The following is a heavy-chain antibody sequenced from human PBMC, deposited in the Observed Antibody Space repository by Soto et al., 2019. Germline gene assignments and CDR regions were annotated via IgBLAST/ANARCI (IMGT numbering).Heavy chain of an antibody. CDR1: GFTVSSNY. V-gene: IGHV3-53*01. D-gene: IGHD3-22*01. CDR3: AKTPHDSSGYYFDY. CDR2: IYSGGST. Sequence: PGGSLRLSCAASGFTVSSNYMSWVRQVPGKGLEWVSVIYSGGSTYYADSVKGRFTISRDNSKNTLYLQMNSLRAEDTAVYYCAKTPHDSSGYYFDYWGQGTLVTVSS. J-gene: IGHJ4*02.